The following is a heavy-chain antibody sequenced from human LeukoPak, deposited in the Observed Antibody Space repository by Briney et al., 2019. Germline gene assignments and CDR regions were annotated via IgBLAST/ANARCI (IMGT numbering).Heavy chain of an antibody. D-gene: IGHD3-10*01. J-gene: IGHJ5*02. V-gene: IGHV1-69*04. CDR3: ARVGGVVRGVIITFGWFDP. CDR1: GGTSSSYA. CDR2: IIPILGIA. Sequence: SVKVSCKASGGTSSSYAISWVRQAPGQGLEWMGRIIPILGIANYAQKLQGRVTMTTDTSTSTAYMELRSLRSDDTAVYYCARVGGVVRGVIITFGWFDPWGQGTLVTVSS.